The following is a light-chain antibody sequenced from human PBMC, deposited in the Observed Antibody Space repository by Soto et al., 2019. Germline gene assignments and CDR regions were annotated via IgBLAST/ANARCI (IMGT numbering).Light chain of an antibody. CDR2: GNS. J-gene: IGLJ2*01. CDR1: SSNIGAGYD. CDR3: QSYDSRLSVV. Sequence: QSVLTQPPSVSGAPGQRVTISCTGSSSNIGAGYDVHWYQQLPGTAPKLLMYGNSNRPSGVPDRFSGSKSGTSASLAITKLQAEDEADYYRQSYDSRLSVVFGGGTKLTVL. V-gene: IGLV1-40*01.